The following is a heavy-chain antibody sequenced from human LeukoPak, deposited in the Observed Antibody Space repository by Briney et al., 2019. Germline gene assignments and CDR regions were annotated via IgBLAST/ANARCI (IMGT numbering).Heavy chain of an antibody. CDR3: ARAYSSSWQYFDY. D-gene: IGHD6-13*01. CDR1: GGSFSGYY. V-gene: IGHV4-34*01. J-gene: IGHJ4*02. CDR2: INDSGST. Sequence: SETLSLTCAVYGGSFSGYYWSWIRQPPGKGLEWIGEINDSGSTKYNPSLKSRVTMSVDTSKNQFSLKLSSVTAADTAVYYCARAYSSSWQYFDYWGQGTLVTVSS.